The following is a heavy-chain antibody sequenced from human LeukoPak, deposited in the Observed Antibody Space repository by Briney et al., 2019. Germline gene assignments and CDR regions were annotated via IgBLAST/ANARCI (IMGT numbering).Heavy chain of an antibody. CDR2: IKQDGSEK. D-gene: IGHD3-10*01. CDR1: GFTFSSYW. Sequence: GGSLRLSCAASGFTFSSYWMSWVRQAPGKGLEWVANIKQDGSEKYYVDSVKGRFTISRDNAKNSLYLQMNSLRAEDTAVYYCASLRRNYYGSGRNGMDVWGQGTTVTVSS. V-gene: IGHV3-7*03. J-gene: IGHJ6*02. CDR3: ASLRRNYYGSGRNGMDV.